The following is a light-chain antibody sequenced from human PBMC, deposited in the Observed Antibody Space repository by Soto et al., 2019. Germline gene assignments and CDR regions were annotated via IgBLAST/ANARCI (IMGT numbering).Light chain of an antibody. V-gene: IGKV3-11*01. CDR1: QSVGSY. J-gene: IGKJ3*01. Sequence: EIVLTQSPATLSLSPGEIATLSCRASQSVGSYLAWYQQKPGQAPRPLIYGASKRAPGVSARFSGSGSGTDFTLTISSLEPEDFAVYHCLQRSIGFTFGPGTRWIS. CDR2: GAS. CDR3: LQRSIGFT.